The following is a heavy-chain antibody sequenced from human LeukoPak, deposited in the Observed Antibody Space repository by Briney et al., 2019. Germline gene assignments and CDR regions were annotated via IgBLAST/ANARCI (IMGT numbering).Heavy chain of an antibody. V-gene: IGHV3-73*01. CDR2: IRSKANSYAT. CDR1: GFTFSGSA. Sequence: GGSLRLSCAASGFTFSGSAMHWVRQASGKGLEWVGRIRSKANSYATAYAASVKGRFTISRDDSKNTAYLQMNSLKTEDTAVYYCTRRKEGYSSSWYPGRSYYYYGMDVWGQGTTVTVSS. D-gene: IGHD6-13*01. CDR3: TRRKEGYSSSWYPGRSYYYYGMDV. J-gene: IGHJ6*02.